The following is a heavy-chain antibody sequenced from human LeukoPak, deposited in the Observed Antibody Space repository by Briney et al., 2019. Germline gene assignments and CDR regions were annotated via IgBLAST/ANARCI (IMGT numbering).Heavy chain of an antibody. CDR2: IIPIFGTA. D-gene: IGHD2-8*01. Sequence: SVKVSCKASGGTFSSYAISWARQAPGQGLEWMGRIIPIFGTANYAQKFQGRVTITADKSTSTAYMELSSLRSEDTAVYYCARVSCTNGVCYRYTDWGQGTLVTVSS. J-gene: IGHJ4*02. V-gene: IGHV1-69*06. CDR3: ARVSCTNGVCYRYTD. CDR1: GGTFSSYA.